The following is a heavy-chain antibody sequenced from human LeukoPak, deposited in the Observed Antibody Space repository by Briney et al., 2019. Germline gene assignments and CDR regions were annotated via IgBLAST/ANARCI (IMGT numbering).Heavy chain of an antibody. CDR1: GFTFSSYG. Sequence: GGSLRLSCAASGFTFSSYGMHWVRQAPGKGLEWVAVIWYDGSNKYYADSVKGRFTISRDNSKNTLYLQMNSLRAEDTAVYYCAREAAMVYLDYWGQGTLVTVSS. J-gene: IGHJ4*02. CDR3: AREAAMVYLDY. D-gene: IGHD5-18*01. CDR2: IWYDGSNK. V-gene: IGHV3-33*01.